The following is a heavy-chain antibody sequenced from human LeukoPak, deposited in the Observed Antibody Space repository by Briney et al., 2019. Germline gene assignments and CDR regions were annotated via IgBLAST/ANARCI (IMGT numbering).Heavy chain of an antibody. CDR3: AREDYADSSGYYSSGEY. CDR1: GFTFSSYW. V-gene: IGHV3-74*01. Sequence: GGSLRLSCAASGFTFSSYWMHWVRQAPGKGLVWVSRINSDGSSTSYADSVEGRFTISRDNAKNTLYLQMNSLRAEDTAVYYCAREDYADSSGYYSSGEYWGQGTLVTVSS. CDR2: INSDGSST. D-gene: IGHD3-22*01. J-gene: IGHJ4*02.